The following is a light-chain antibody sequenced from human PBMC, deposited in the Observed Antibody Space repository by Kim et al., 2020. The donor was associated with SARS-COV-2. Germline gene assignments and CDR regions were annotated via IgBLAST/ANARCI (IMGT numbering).Light chain of an antibody. CDR2: GKN. CDR1: SLRTYY. CDR3: NSRDSSGDYVV. V-gene: IGLV3-19*01. J-gene: IGLJ3*02. Sequence: SSELTQDPTMSVALEQTVRITCQGDSLRTYYSSWYQQKPGQAPVLLIYGKNDRPSGIPDRFSGSSSGSTASLTITGAQADDEADYYCNSRDSSGDYVVFGGGTKVTVL.